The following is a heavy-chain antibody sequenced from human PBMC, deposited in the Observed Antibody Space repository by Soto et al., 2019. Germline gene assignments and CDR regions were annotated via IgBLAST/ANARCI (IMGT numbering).Heavy chain of an antibody. D-gene: IGHD6-6*01. J-gene: IGHJ4*02. CDR2: ISYGSSHI. CDR3: ARVGFTSSSVYFDY. Sequence: EVQLVESGGGLVKPGGSLRLSCAASGFTFSNYNMNWVRQAPGKGLEWVSSISYGSSHIYYVDSVKGRFTISRDNAKNSLYLQMNSLRAEDTAVYYCARVGFTSSSVYFDYWGQGTLVTVSS. CDR1: GFTFSNYN. V-gene: IGHV3-21*01.